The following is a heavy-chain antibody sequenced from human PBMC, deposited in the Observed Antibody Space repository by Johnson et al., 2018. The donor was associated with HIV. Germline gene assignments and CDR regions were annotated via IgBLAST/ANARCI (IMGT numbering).Heavy chain of an antibody. CDR1: GFTFDDYA. J-gene: IGHJ3*02. D-gene: IGHD6-13*01. Sequence: VQLVESGGGLVQPGRSLRLSCAASGFTFDDYAMHWVRQAPGKGLEWVGRIKSKTDGGTTDYAAPVKGRFTISRDDSKNTLYLQMNSLKTEDTAVYYCTTYSIIHAFDIWGQGTMVTVSS. CDR3: TTYSIIHAFDI. V-gene: IGHV3-15*01. CDR2: IKSKTDGGTT.